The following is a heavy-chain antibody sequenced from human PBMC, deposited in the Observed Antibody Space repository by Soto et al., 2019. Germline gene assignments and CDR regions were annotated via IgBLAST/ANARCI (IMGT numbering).Heavy chain of an antibody. J-gene: IGHJ6*04. CDR2: ISRDGYTT. Sequence: GGSLRLSCAASGFTFSSYWMHWVRQAPGKGLVWVSRISRDGYTTTYADSVKGRFTISRDNAKNTLYLQVNSLRAEDTAVYYWASLYGIAASYYYAMDVWGKGTTVTVSS. V-gene: IGHV3-74*01. CDR3: ASLYGIAASYYYAMDV. CDR1: GFTFSSYW. D-gene: IGHD6-25*01.